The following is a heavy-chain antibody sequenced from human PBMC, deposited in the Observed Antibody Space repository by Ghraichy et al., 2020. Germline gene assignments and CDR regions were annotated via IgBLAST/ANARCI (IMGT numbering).Heavy chain of an antibody. CDR2: ISGSGGST. V-gene: IGHV3-23*01. CDR1: RFNFSNCA. J-gene: IGHJ6*02. Sequence: LSLTCAASRFNFSNCAMTWVRQAPGKGLEWVSAISGSGGSTYYADSGKGRFTISRDNSKNTLYLQMNSLRAEDTTVYYCAKLFPRIVVVPAAGMDVWGQGTTVTVSS. D-gene: IGHD2-2*01. CDR3: AKLFPRIVVVPAAGMDV.